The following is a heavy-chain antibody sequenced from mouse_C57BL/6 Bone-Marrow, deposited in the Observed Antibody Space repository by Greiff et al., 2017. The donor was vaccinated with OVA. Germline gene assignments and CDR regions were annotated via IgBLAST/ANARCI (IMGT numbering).Heavy chain of an antibody. J-gene: IGHJ2*01. CDR3: ARVSYYYGNLYYFDY. D-gene: IGHD1-1*01. CDR2: TWWDDAK. Sequence: SGPGLLQPSPTLNLSCTSSGFSLSTFGMGVGWIRQPPGKGLEWLAHTWWDDAKYYNPALKSRLTISKDTSNNQVFLKIANVDTAYTATYYCARVSYYYGNLYYFDYWGQGTTITVSS. V-gene: IGHV8-8*01. CDR1: GFSLSTFGMG.